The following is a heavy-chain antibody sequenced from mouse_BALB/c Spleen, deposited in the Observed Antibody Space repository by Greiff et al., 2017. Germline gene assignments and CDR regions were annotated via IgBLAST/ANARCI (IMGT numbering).Heavy chain of an antibody. CDR2: ISSGSSTI. V-gene: IGHV5-17*02. Sequence: EVQVVESGGGLVQPGGSRKLSCAASGFTFSSFGMHWVRQAPEKGLEWVAYISSGSSTIYYADTVKGRFTISRDNPKNTLFLQMTSLRSEDTAMYYCARGGKLGWDYAMDYWGQGTSVTVSS. J-gene: IGHJ4*01. CDR1: GFTFSSFG. D-gene: IGHD3-3*01. CDR3: ARGGKLGWDYAMDY.